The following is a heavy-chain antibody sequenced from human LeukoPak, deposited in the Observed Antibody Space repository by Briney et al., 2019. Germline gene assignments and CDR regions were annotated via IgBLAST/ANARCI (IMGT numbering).Heavy chain of an antibody. V-gene: IGHV3-23*01. CDR2: ISGSGGST. CDR1: GFTFSSYA. CDR3: ASVLLWFGELSHCWFDP. Sequence: GGSLRLSCAASGFTFSSYAMSWVRQAPGKGLEWVSAISGSGGSTYYADSVKGRFTISRDNSKNTLYLQMNSLRAEDTAVYYCASVLLWFGELSHCWFDPWGQGTLVTVSS. D-gene: IGHD3-10*01. J-gene: IGHJ5*02.